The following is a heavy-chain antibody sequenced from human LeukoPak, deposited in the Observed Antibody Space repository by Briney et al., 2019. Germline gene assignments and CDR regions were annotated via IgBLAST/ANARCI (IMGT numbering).Heavy chain of an antibody. V-gene: IGHV1-2*02. D-gene: IGHD5-18*01. CDR2: INPNSGGT. CDR3: ARANIQPGHWFDP. CDR1: GYTFTGYY. J-gene: IGHJ5*02. Sequence: ASVTVFFTASGYTFTGYYMHWVRQAPGQGLEWMGWINPNSGGTNYAQKFQGRVTITRDTSISTAYMELSRLRSADTPVYYCARANIQPGHWFDPWGQGTLVTVSS.